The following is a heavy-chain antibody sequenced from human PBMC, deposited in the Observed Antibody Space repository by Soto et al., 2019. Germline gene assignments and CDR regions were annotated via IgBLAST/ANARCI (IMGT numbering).Heavy chain of an antibody. D-gene: IGHD3-22*01. CDR2: ISYDGSNK. V-gene: IGHV3-30*18. J-gene: IGHJ6*02. Sequence: SLRLSCAASGFTFSSYGMHWVRQAPGKGLEWVAVISYDGSNKYYADSVKGRFTISRDNSKNTLYLQMNSLRAEDTAVYYCAKDDGSGYYQCVAVWGQGTTVPVYS. CDR3: AKDDGSGYYQCVAV. CDR1: GFTFSSYG.